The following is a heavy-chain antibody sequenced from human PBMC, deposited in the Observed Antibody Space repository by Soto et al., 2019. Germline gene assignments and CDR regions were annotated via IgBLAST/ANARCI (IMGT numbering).Heavy chain of an antibody. V-gene: IGHV3-30*18. CDR2: ISYDGSNK. D-gene: IGHD2-15*01. Sequence: QVQLVESGGGVVQPGRSLRLSCAASGFTFSSYGMHWVRQAPGKGLEWVAVISYDGSNKYYADSVKGRFTISRDNSKNTLYLQMNSLRAEDTAVYYCGKDRGGLVVADTGYFDYWGQGTLVTVSS. J-gene: IGHJ4*02. CDR1: GFTFSSYG. CDR3: GKDRGGLVVADTGYFDY.